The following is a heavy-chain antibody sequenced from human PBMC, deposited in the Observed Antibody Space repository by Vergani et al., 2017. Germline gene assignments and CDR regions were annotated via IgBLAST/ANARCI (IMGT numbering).Heavy chain of an antibody. CDR3: AKDPRHSSSSGY. CDR2: ISYDGNKK. V-gene: IGHV3-30*18. J-gene: IGHJ4*02. D-gene: IGHD6-6*01. CDR1: GFPFSDYG. Sequence: QVQLVESGGGEVQPGRSLRLSCSAAGFPFSDYGVHWVRQAPGKGLEWVSVISYDGNKKNYADSVKGRFTISRDNSKNTLYLEMNALRAEDTAVYYCAKDPRHSSSSGYWGQGTLVTVSS.